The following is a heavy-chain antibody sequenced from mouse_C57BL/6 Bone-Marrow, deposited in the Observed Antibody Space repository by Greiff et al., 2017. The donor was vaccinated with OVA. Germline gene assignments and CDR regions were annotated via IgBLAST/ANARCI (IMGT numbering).Heavy chain of an antibody. J-gene: IGHJ2*01. D-gene: IGHD1-1*01. Sequence: VKLQESGPGLVQPSQSLSITCTVSGFSLTSYGVHWVRQSPGKGLEWLGVIWRGGSTDYNAAFMSRLSITKDNSKSQVFFKMNSLQADDTAIYYCAKNRGTTVVAFDYWGQGTTLTVSS. V-gene: IGHV2-5*01. CDR2: IWRGGST. CDR1: GFSLTSYG. CDR3: AKNRGTTVVAFDY.